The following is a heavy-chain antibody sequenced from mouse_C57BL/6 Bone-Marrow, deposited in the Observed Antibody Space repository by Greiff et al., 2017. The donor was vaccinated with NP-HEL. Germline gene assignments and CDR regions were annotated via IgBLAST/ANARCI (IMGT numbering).Heavy chain of an antibody. Sequence: QVQLQQSGAELVRPGTSVKVSCKASGYAFTNYLIEWVKQRPGQGLEWIGVINPGSGGTNYNEKFKGKATLTADKSSSTAYMQLSSLTSEDSAVYCCARWGRGVFDYWGQGTTLTVSS. V-gene: IGHV1-54*01. CDR2: INPGSGGT. J-gene: IGHJ2*01. CDR3: ARWGRGVFDY. CDR1: GYAFTNYL.